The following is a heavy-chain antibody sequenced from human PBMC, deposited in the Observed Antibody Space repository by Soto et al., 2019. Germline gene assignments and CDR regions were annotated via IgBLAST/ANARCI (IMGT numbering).Heavy chain of an antibody. Sequence: GGSLKISRKGSGYSFTSYWIGWVRQMPGKGLEWMGIIYPGDSDTRYSPSFQGQVTISADKSISTAYLQWSSLKASDTAMYYCASSKQQLPTHYYFYYGMDVWGQGTTVRVSS. D-gene: IGHD6-13*01. J-gene: IGHJ6*02. CDR3: ASSKQQLPTHYYFYYGMDV. CDR1: GYSFTSYW. V-gene: IGHV5-51*01. CDR2: IYPGDSDT.